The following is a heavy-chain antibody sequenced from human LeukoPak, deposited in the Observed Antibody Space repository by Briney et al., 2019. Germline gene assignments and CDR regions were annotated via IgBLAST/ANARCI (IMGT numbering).Heavy chain of an antibody. CDR2: IRSKANSYAT. CDR1: GFTFSGSA. V-gene: IGHV3-73*01. CDR3: TSLSGSYNY. J-gene: IGHJ4*02. Sequence: GGSLRLSCAASGFTFSGSAMHWVRQASGKGLEWVGRIRSKANSYATAYAASVKGRFTIPRDDSKNTAYLQMNSLKTEDTAVYYCTSLSGSYNYWGQGTLVTVSS. D-gene: IGHD1-26*01.